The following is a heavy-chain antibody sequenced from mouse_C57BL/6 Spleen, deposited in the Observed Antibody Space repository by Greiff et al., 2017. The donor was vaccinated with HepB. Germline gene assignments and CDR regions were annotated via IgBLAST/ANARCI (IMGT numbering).Heavy chain of an antibody. CDR3: ARRGITTAFDY. V-gene: IGHV1-42*01. CDR2: INPSTGGT. Sequence: EVQLQQSGPELVKPGASVKISCKASGYSFTGYYMNWVKQSPEKSLEWIGEINPSTGGTTYNQKVKAKATLTGDKSTSTAYMQLSSLTSEDSAVYYCARRGITTAFDYWGQGTTLTVSS. D-gene: IGHD1-2*01. J-gene: IGHJ2*01. CDR1: GYSFTGYY.